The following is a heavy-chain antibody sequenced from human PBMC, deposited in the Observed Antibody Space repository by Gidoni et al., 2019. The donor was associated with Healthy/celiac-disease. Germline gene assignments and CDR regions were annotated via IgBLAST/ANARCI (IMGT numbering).Heavy chain of an antibody. CDR2: INHSGST. V-gene: IGHV4-34*01. J-gene: IGHJ4*02. CDR3: ARGGPRMVRGVVHYYFDY. Sequence: QVQLQQWGAGLLKPSETLSLTCAVYGGSFSGYYWSWIRQPPGKGLEWIGEINHSGSTNYNPSLKSRVTISVDTSKNQFSLKLSSVTAADTAVYYCARGGPRMVRGVVHYYFDYWGQGTLVTVSS. CDR1: GGSFSGYY. D-gene: IGHD3-10*01.